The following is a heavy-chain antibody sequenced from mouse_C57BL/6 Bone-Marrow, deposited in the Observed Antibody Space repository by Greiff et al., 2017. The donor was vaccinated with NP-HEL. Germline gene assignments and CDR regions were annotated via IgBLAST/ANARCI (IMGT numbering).Heavy chain of an antibody. V-gene: IGHV1-85*01. D-gene: IGHD1-1*01. Sequence: QVQLQQSGPELVKPGASVKLSCKASGYTFTSYDINWVKQRPGQGLEWIGWIYPRDGSTKYNEKFKGKATLTVDTSSSTAYMELHSLTSEDSAVYFCARDGNYYGSSYGLGGFFDYWGQGTTLTVSS. CDR1: GYTFTSYD. CDR3: ARDGNYYGSSYGLGGFFDY. J-gene: IGHJ2*01. CDR2: IYPRDGST.